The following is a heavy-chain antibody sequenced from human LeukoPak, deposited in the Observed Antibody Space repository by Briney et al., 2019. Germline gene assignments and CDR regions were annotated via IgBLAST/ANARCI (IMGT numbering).Heavy chain of an antibody. J-gene: IGHJ1*01. CDR1: GYTFTSYD. D-gene: IGHD2-2*01. V-gene: IGHV1-8*03. CDR2: MNPNSGNT. Sequence: ASVKVSCKASGYTFTSYDINWVRQATGQGLEWMGWMNPNSGNTGYAQKFQGRVTITRNTSISTAYMELSSLRSEDTAVYYRARGRDAYCSSTSCFAEYFQHWGQGTLVTVSS. CDR3: ARGRDAYCSSTSCFAEYFQH.